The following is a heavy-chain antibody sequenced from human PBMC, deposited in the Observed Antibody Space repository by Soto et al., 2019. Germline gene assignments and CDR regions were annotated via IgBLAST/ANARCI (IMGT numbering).Heavy chain of an antibody. CDR1: GFTFSSYA. CDR2: ISGSGGST. Sequence: GGSLRLSCAASGFTFSSYAMSWVRQAPGKGLEWVSAISGSGGSTYYADSVKGRFTISRDNSKNTLYLQMNSLRAEDTAVYYCAKGPGSSSTSCYENWFDPWGQGTLVTVSS. D-gene: IGHD2-2*01. J-gene: IGHJ5*02. CDR3: AKGPGSSSTSCYENWFDP. V-gene: IGHV3-23*01.